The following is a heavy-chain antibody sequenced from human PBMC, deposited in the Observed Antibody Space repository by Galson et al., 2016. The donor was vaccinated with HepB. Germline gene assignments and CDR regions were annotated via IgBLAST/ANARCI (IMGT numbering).Heavy chain of an antibody. J-gene: IGHJ5*02. CDR3: ARSRPDATMVRKRWFDP. CDR2: LNHSGST. Sequence: SETLSLTCAVYDGSFSGYFWTWIRQPPAKGLEWMGELNHSGSTNSNQSLKSRVTISADTSTTQFSLKLSSVTAADTAVYYCARSRPDATMVRKRWFDPWGQGTLVTVSS. D-gene: IGHD3-10*01. CDR1: DGSFSGYF. V-gene: IGHV4-34*01.